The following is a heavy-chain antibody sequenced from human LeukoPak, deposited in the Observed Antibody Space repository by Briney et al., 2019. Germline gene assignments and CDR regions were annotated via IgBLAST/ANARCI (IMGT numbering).Heavy chain of an antibody. D-gene: IGHD4-17*01. Sequence: GGSLRLSCAASGFTFSSYWMSWVRQAPGKGLEWVAVIWYDGSNKYYADSVKGRFTISRDNSKNTLYLQMNSLRAEDTAVYYCARDYRPTTTVTTPIGYWGQGTLVTVSS. J-gene: IGHJ4*02. CDR1: GFTFSSYW. CDR3: ARDYRPTTTVTTPIGY. CDR2: IWYDGSNK. V-gene: IGHV3-33*07.